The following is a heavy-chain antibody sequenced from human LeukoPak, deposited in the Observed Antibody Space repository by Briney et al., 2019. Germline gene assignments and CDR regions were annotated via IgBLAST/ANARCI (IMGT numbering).Heavy chain of an antibody. J-gene: IGHJ4*02. V-gene: IGHV1-2*02. CDR2: INSYSGET. CDR3: ARGPRTYYYDSSGYYRQDY. Sequence: GASVKVSCKASGYTFTGYHMHWVRQAPGQGLEWMGWINSYSGETNYAQKFQGRVTMARDTSISTAYVELSRLTSDDTAVYYCARGPRTYYYDSSGYYRQDYWGQGTLVTVSS. D-gene: IGHD3-22*01. CDR1: GYTFTGYH.